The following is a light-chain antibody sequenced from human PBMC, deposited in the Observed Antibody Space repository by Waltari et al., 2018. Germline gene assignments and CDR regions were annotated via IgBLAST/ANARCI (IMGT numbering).Light chain of an antibody. V-gene: IGKV1-6*01. CDR3: LQDSNYPRT. CDR1: QGIRNE. Sequence: IQMTQSPSSLSASVGDKVTITCRASQGIRNELGWYQQKPGKAPKLLIYAASSLQSGVPSRFSGSGYGTDFTLSISSLQPEDFATYYCLQDSNYPRTFGQGTKLELK. J-gene: IGKJ2*01. CDR2: AAS.